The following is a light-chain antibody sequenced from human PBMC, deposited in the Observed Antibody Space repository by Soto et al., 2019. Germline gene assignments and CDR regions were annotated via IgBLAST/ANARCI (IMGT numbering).Light chain of an antibody. J-gene: IGLJ2*01. CDR3: SSYAGRDNPVV. Sequence: QSALTQPASVSGSPGQSITISCTGTSSDVGSYNLVSWYQQSPGKAHNLMIYHGSERPSVVSHRFAGSKSGNTASLTISGLRDGDEAYYYCSSYAGRDNPVVFGGGTKVTVL. CDR2: HGS. V-gene: IGLV2-23*01. CDR1: SSDVGSYNL.